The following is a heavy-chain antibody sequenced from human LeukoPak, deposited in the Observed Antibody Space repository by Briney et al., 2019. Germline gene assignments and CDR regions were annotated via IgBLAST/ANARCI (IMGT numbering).Heavy chain of an antibody. Sequence: PGASLQISCKGSGYIFTSYWIGWVRQVPGKGLEWMGIIYPGDSDTRYSPSFQGQVTISADKSISTASLQWSSLKASDTAMYYCARPSDYGDSYYFDYWGQGTLVTVSS. CDR2: IYPGDSDT. CDR3: ARPSDYGDSYYFDY. D-gene: IGHD4-17*01. V-gene: IGHV5-51*01. CDR1: GYIFTSYW. J-gene: IGHJ4*02.